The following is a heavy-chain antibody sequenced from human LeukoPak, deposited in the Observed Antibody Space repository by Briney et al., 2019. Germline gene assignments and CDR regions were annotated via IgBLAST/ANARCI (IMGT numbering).Heavy chain of an antibody. Sequence: ASVKVSCKASTYTFTDHYFHWLRQAPGQGLEWMGWIHPGRGDTNYAQKFQGRVSLTRDTSISTAYTELSRLTSDDTAVYYCARDHNWGPDYWGQGTLVSVSS. CDR1: TYTFTDHY. J-gene: IGHJ4*02. V-gene: IGHV1-2*02. CDR3: ARDHNWGPDY. CDR2: IHPGRGDT. D-gene: IGHD7-27*01.